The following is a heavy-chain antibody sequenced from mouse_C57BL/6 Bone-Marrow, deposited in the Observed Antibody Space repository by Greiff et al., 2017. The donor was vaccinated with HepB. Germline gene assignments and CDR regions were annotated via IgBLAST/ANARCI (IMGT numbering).Heavy chain of an antibody. D-gene: IGHD2-2*01. CDR1: GFSLTSYG. CDR2: IWSGGST. CDR3: AREDGYDAHYAMDY. V-gene: IGHV2-2*01. Sequence: QVQLKESGPGLVQPSQSLSITCTVSGFSLTSYGVHWVRQSPGKGLEWLGVIWSGGSTDYNAAFISRLSISKDNSKSQVFFKMNSLQADDTAIYYGAREDGYDAHYAMDYWGQGTSVTVSS. J-gene: IGHJ4*01.